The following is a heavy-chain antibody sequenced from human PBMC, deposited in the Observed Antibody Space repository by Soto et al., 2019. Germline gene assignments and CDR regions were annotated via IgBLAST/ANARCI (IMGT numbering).Heavy chain of an antibody. CDR1: GFTFSHYA. CDR3: AKLASSGWFFDY. J-gene: IGHJ4*02. D-gene: IGHD6-19*01. Sequence: EVQLLASGGGLVHPGGSLRLSCAASGFTFSHYAMTWVRQGPGKRLEWVSTISNSGGSTYYADPVKGRFTISRDNSKNTLFLQMNSLRAEDTAVFYCAKLASSGWFFDYWGQGTLVAVSS. CDR2: ISNSGGST. V-gene: IGHV3-23*01.